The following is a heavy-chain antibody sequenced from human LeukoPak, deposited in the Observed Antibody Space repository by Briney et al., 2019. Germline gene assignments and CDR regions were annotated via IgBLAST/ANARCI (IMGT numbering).Heavy chain of an antibody. CDR1: GLTFSSYS. V-gene: IGHV3-48*01. CDR2: ISSSSSTI. Sequence: GGSLRLSCAASGLTFSSYSMNWVRQAPGKGLEWVSYISSSSSTIYYADSVKGRFTISRDNAKNSLYLQMNSLRAEDMAVYYCARVVRSGRGAFDIWGQGTMVTVSS. D-gene: IGHD1-26*01. J-gene: IGHJ3*02. CDR3: ARVVRSGRGAFDI.